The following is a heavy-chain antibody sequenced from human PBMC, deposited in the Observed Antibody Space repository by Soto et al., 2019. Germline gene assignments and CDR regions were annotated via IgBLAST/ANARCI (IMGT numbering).Heavy chain of an antibody. V-gene: IGHV1-8*01. CDR1: GYTFTSYD. J-gene: IGHJ4*02. D-gene: IGHD4-17*01. CDR2: MNPNSGNT. CDR3: ARTLYGDNVDY. Sequence: ASVKVSCKSSGYTFTSYDISCVRHTPGQGLEWMGWMNPNSGNTGYAQKFQGRVTMTRNTSISTAYMELSSLRFEDTAVYYCARTLYGDNVDYWGQGTLVTVSS.